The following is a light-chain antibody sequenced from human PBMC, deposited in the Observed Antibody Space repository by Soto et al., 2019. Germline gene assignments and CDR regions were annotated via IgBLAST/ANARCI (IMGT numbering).Light chain of an antibody. CDR2: FNSDGSH. CDR1: SGHSSYA. J-gene: IGLJ3*02. Sequence: QSVLTQPPSVSASLGASVKLTCTLSSGHSSYAIAWHQQQPEKGPRYLMKFNSDGSHSKGDGIPDRFSGSSSGAERYLTISSLQSEDEADYYCQTWGTGIRVFGGGTKLTVL. CDR3: QTWGTGIRV. V-gene: IGLV4-69*01.